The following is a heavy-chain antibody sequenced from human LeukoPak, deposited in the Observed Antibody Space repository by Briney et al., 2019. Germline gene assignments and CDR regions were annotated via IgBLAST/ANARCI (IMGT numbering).Heavy chain of an antibody. V-gene: IGHV4-59*01. J-gene: IGHJ4*02. D-gene: IGHD3-16*01. CDR2: FHNSGTS. Sequence: SETLSLTYTVSDDSISDYYRGWIRQPPGKGLEWIGYFHNSGTSTYNPSLKSRVTISADTSKNQFSLKLNSLTTADTAVYYCTRGAGWLIDYWGQGILVTVSS. CDR3: TRGAGWLIDY. CDR1: DDSISDYY.